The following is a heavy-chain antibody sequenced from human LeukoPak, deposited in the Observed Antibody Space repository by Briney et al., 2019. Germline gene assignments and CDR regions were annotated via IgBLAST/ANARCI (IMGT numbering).Heavy chain of an antibody. CDR3: ARDTCSITSCYTGSDY. V-gene: IGHV1-2*02. Sequence: ASVKVSCKASGYTFTGYYMHWVRQAPGQGLEWMGWINPNSGGTNYAQKFQGRVTMTRDTSISTAYMELSRLRSDDTAVYYCARDTCSITSCYTGSDYWGQGTLVTVSS. J-gene: IGHJ4*02. CDR2: INPNSGGT. CDR1: GYTFTGYY. D-gene: IGHD2-2*02.